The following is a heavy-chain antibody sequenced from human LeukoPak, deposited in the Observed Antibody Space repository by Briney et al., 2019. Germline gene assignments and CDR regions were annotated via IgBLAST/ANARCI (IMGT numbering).Heavy chain of an antibody. CDR2: ISRSGGST. Sequence: GGSLRLSCAASGFTFSSYGMSWVRQAPGKGLEWVSAISRSGGSTYYADSVKGRFTISRDNSKNTLYLQMNSLRAEDTALYYCAKDISTYGDYEGLFDYWGQGTLVTVSS. D-gene: IGHD4-17*01. CDR1: GFTFSSYG. V-gene: IGHV3-23*01. CDR3: AKDISTYGDYEGLFDY. J-gene: IGHJ4*02.